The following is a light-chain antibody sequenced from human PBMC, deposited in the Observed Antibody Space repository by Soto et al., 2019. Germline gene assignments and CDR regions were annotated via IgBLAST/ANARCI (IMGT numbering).Light chain of an antibody. Sequence: QSALTQPASVSGSPGQSITISCIGTSSDIGGYNYVSWYQQHPGNAPKLMVFDVSDRPSGVSNRFSGSKSGNTASLTISGLQAEDEADYYCSSYTTSSFYVFGAGTKVTGL. J-gene: IGLJ1*01. V-gene: IGLV2-14*03. CDR3: SSYTTSSFYV. CDR1: SSDIGGYNY. CDR2: DVS.